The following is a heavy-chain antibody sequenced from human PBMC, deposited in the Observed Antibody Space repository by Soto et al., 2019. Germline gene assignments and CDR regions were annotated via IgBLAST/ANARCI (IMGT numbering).Heavy chain of an antibody. CDR1: GYTFTIYA. D-gene: IGHD3-22*01. Sequence: ASVNVYCKASGYTFTIYAMHWVRQAPGQRLEWMGWINAGNGNTKYSQKFQGRVTITRDTSASTAYMELSSLRSEDTAVYYCARDENYYDSSGYYYYGMDVWGQGTTVTVSS. CDR3: ARDENYYDSSGYYYYGMDV. V-gene: IGHV1-3*01. CDR2: INAGNGNT. J-gene: IGHJ6*02.